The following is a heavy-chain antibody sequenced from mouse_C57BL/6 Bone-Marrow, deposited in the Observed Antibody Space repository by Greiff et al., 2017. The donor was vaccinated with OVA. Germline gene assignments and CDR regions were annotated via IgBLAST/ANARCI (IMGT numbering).Heavy chain of an antibody. CDR3: ARHTTVVDY. V-gene: IGHV5-6*01. Sequence: EVQLVESGGDLVKPGGSLKLSCAASGFTFSSYGMSWVRQTPDKRLEWVATISSGGSYTYYPDSVKGRFTISRDNAKNTLYLQMSSLKSEDTAMYYCARHTTVVDYWGQGTTLTVAS. CDR1: GFTFSSYG. J-gene: IGHJ2*01. CDR2: ISSGGSYT. D-gene: IGHD1-1*01.